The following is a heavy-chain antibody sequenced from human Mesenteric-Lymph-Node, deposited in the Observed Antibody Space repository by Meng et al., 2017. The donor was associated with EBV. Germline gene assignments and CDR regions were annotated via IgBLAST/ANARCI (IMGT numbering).Heavy chain of an antibody. CDR3: ARALYSGYDYFD. Sequence: GQLQDAGPGMGKPSQTLSLTCGVSGDSISGGGYYWSWIRQPPGKGLEWIGYISYSGNTYYNTSLKSRLTISLDTSKNQFSLKLKSVTAADTAVYYCARALYSGYDYFDWGQGTLVTVSS. CDR2: ISYSGNT. D-gene: IGHD5-12*01. J-gene: IGHJ1*01. CDR1: GDSISGGGYY. V-gene: IGHV4-30-4*01.